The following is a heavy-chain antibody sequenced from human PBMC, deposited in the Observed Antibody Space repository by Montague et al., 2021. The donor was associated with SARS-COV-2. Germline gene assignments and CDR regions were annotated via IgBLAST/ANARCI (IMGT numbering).Heavy chain of an antibody. J-gene: IGHJ5*02. V-gene: IGHV4-59*01. CDR3: ARGGGYCSGGCCYYWFDP. CDR1: GDSISSYY. D-gene: IGHD2-15*01. Sequence: SETLSLTCTVSGDSISSYYWNWIRQPPGKGLEWIGYIYNSGTTNYNPSVKSRVTISVDTSKNQFSLKLNSVTAADTAVYYCARGGGYCSGGCCYYWFDPWGQGTLVTVSS. CDR2: IYNSGTT.